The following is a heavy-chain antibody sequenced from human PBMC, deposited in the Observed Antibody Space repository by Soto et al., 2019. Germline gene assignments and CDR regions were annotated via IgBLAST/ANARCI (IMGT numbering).Heavy chain of an antibody. Sequence: PGGSLRLSCAASGFTFSSYGMHWVRQAPGKGLEWVAVISYDGSNKYYADSVKGRFTISRDNSKNTLYLQMNSLRAEDTAVYYCAKAVTTVGRFGYWGQGTLVTVSS. D-gene: IGHD4-17*01. J-gene: IGHJ4*02. CDR2: ISYDGSNK. CDR3: AKAVTTVGRFGY. CDR1: GFTFSSYG. V-gene: IGHV3-30*18.